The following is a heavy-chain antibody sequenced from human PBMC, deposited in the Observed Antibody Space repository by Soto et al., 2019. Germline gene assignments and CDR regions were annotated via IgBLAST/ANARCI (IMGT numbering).Heavy chain of an antibody. D-gene: IGHD6-19*01. CDR3: ARGRTIAVAGLDY. CDR1: GGSISSGGYY. J-gene: IGHJ4*02. CDR2: IYYSGST. V-gene: IGHV4-31*03. Sequence: PSETLSLTCTVSGGSISSGGYYWSWIRQHPGKGLEWIGYIYYSGSTYYNPSLKSRVTISVDTSKNQFSLKLSSVTAADTAVYYCARGRTIAVAGLDYWGQGTLVTVSS.